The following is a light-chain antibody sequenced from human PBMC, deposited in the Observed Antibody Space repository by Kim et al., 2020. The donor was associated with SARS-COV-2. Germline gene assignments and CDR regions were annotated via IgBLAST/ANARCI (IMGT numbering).Light chain of an antibody. CDR2: DAS. Sequence: EIVLTQSPATLSLSPGERATLSCMASQSVSRYLAWYQQKPGQAPRLLIYDASNRATGIPARFSGSGSGTDFTLTISSLEPEDFAVYYCQQRSNWLFTFGGGTKVDIK. CDR3: QQRSNWLFT. CDR1: QSVSRY. J-gene: IGKJ4*01. V-gene: IGKV3-11*01.